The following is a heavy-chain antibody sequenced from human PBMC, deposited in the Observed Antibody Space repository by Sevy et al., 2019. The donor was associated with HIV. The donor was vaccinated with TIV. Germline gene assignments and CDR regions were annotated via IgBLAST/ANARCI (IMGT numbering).Heavy chain of an antibody. V-gene: IGHV1-2*02. CDR3: ARESYDFWTGPVDYDYGMDV. J-gene: IGHJ6*02. CDR2: INPKSGAT. CDR1: GYTLTYTGYY. D-gene: IGHD3-3*01. Sequence: ASVKVSCKASGYTLTYTGYYVHWVRQAPGQGLEWMGWINPKSGATNYEQKFQGRVTMTRDTSVSTANMELSRLRSDDTAVYYCARESYDFWTGPVDYDYGMDVWGQGTTVTVSS.